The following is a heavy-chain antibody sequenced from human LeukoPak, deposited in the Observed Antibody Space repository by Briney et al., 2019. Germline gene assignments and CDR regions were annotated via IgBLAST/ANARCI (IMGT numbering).Heavy chain of an antibody. V-gene: IGHV3-21*04. Sequence: GGSLRLSYLPSAPTLSSYSIECVRQAPGKGLEWVSSISVRSNCIYYADSVRGRFTISRDNAKNSLYLQMNSLITVSTAAYDCTRVQQHYYESSGYEPDYWGQGTLVTVSS. J-gene: IGHJ4*02. D-gene: IGHD3-22*01. CDR2: ISVRSNCI. CDR3: TRVQQHYYESSGYEPDY. CDR1: APTLSSYS.